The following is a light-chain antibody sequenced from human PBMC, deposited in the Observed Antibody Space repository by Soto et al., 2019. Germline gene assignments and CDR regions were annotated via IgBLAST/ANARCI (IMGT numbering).Light chain of an antibody. CDR1: SSDVGGYNY. Sequence: QSALTQPASVSGSPGQSITISCTGTSSDVGGYNYVSWYQQHPGKAPKLMIYDVSNRPSGVSNRFSGSKSGNTAYLTISGLQAEDEADYYCSSYTSSRPVVFGGGTKLTVL. V-gene: IGLV2-14*01. J-gene: IGLJ2*01. CDR3: SSYTSSRPVV. CDR2: DVS.